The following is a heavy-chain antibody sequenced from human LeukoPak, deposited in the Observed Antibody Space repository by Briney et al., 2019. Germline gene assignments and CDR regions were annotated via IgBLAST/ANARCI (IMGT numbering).Heavy chain of an antibody. Sequence: GGSLRLSCAASGFTFSSYDMHWVRQATGKGLEWVSAIGTAGDTYYPGSVKGRFTISRENAKNSLYLQMSSLRAGDTAVYYCARGSLYSYGYVFFDYWGQGTLVTVSS. J-gene: IGHJ4*02. CDR3: ARGSLYSYGYVFFDY. CDR1: GFTFSSYD. V-gene: IGHV3-13*01. D-gene: IGHD5-18*01. CDR2: IGTAGDT.